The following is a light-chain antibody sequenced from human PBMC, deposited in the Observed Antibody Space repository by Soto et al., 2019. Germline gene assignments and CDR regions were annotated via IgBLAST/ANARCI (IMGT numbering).Light chain of an antibody. Sequence: EIVLSQSPATLSLSPGERATLSCRASQSVGSYLAWYQHIPGQAPRLLIYDASKRATGIPARFSGSGSGTDFTLTISSLEPEDFAVYDCQQRSNWPPTWTFGQGTKVEVQ. V-gene: IGKV3-11*01. CDR3: QQRSNWPPTWT. CDR1: QSVGSY. J-gene: IGKJ1*01. CDR2: DAS.